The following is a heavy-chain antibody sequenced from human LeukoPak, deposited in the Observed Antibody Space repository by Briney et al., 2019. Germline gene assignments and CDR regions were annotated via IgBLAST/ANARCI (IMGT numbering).Heavy chain of an antibody. CDR1: GFSLSTSGMC. J-gene: IGHJ4*02. D-gene: IGHD5-24*01. V-gene: IGHV2-70*01. Sequence: SGPSLVKATQTLTLTCTFSGFSLSTSGMCVSWIRQPPGKALEWLALIDWDDDKYYSTSLKTRLTISKDTSKNQVVLTMTNMDPVDTATYYCARGRGDGRDGSLLFDYWGQGTLVTVSS. CDR2: IDWDDDK. CDR3: ARGRGDGRDGSLLFDY.